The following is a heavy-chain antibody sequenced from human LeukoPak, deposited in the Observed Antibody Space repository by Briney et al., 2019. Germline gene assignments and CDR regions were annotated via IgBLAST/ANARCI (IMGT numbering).Heavy chain of an antibody. J-gene: IGHJ4*02. Sequence: GGSLRLSCAASGFTFSSYAMSWVRQAPGKGLEWMGGFDPEDGETIYAQKFQGRVTMTEDTSTDTAYMELSSLRSEDTAVYYCATGPDYSNYDYWGQGTLVTVSS. D-gene: IGHD4-11*01. CDR1: GFTFSSYA. V-gene: IGHV1-24*01. CDR3: ATGPDYSNYDY. CDR2: FDPEDGET.